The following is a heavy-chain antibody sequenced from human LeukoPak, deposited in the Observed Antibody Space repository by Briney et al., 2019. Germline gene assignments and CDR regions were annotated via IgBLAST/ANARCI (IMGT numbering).Heavy chain of an antibody. V-gene: IGHV4-59*12. CDR1: GGSISSYY. Sequence: SETLSLTCTVSGGSISSYYWSWIRQPPGKGLEWIGYIYYSGSTNYNPTLKSRVTISVDTSKNQFSLKLSSVTAADTAVYYCARISIAARQLQNYYFDYWGQGTLVTVSS. D-gene: IGHD6-6*01. CDR2: IYYSGST. CDR3: ARISIAARQLQNYYFDY. J-gene: IGHJ4*02.